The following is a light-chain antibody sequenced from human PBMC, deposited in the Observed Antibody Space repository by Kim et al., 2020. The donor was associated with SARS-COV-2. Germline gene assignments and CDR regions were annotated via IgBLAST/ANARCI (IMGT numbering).Light chain of an antibody. CDR3: SSYAGSIL. CDR1: SSDVGRYNY. Sequence: QSALTQPPSASGSPGQSVTISCTGTSSDVGRYNYVSWYQQHPGKAPKLMIYEVSKRPSGVPDRFSGSKSGNTASLTVSGLQAEDEADYYCSSYAGSILFGGGTQLTVL. V-gene: IGLV2-8*01. J-gene: IGLJ2*01. CDR2: EVS.